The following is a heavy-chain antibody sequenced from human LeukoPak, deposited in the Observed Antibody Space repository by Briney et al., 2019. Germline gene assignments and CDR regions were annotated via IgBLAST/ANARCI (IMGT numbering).Heavy chain of an antibody. Sequence: GASVKVSCKASGYTFTSYGISWVRQAPGQGLEWMGWISAYNGNTNYAQKLQGRVTMTTDTSTSTAYMELRSLRSDDTAVYYCARDNLLYGSGREIGSYHLDYWGQGTLVTVSS. CDR1: GYTFTSYG. CDR3: ARDNLLYGSGREIGSYHLDY. V-gene: IGHV1-18*01. J-gene: IGHJ4*02. D-gene: IGHD3-10*01. CDR2: ISAYNGNT.